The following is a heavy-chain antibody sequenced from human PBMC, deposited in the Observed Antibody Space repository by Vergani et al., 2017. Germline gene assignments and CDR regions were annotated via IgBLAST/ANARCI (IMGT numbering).Heavy chain of an antibody. CDR2: IIPIFGTA. CDR1: GGTFSSYA. J-gene: IGHJ3*02. V-gene: IGHV1-69*06. D-gene: IGHD3-22*01. Sequence: VQLVQSGAEVKKPGSSVKVSCKASGGTFSSYAISWVRQAPGQGLEWMGGIIPIFGTANYAQKFQGRVTITADKSTSTAYMELSSLRSEDTAVYYCAREDSTYYYDSSGLGAFDIWGQGTMVTVSS. CDR3: AREDSTYYYDSSGLGAFDI.